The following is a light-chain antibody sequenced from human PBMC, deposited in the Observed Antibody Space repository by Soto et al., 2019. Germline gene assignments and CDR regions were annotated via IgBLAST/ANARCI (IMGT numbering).Light chain of an antibody. CDR1: QSISGW. J-gene: IGKJ1*01. V-gene: IGKV1-5*03. CDR3: QQYDSYPWT. Sequence: DIQMTQSPSTLSASVGDRVTITCRASQSISGWLAWYQQKPGKAPKLLLYKASTLESGVTSRFSGSGSGTEFALTISSLQPDDFATYYCQQYDSYPWTFGQGTKVEI. CDR2: KAS.